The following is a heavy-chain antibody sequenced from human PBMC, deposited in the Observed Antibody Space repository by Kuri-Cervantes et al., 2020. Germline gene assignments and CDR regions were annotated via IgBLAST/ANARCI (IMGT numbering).Heavy chain of an antibody. CDR1: GFTFNGYG. V-gene: IGHV3-30*02. CDR3: ANFEWATIRYFDL. J-gene: IGHJ2*01. D-gene: IGHD5-24*01. CDR2: IWYDATKK. Sequence: GGSLRLSCAASGFTFNGYGMHWVRQAPGKGLEWVAIIWYDATKKYYADSVKGRFTVSRDNSKNTLYLQMNSLRAEDTAVYYCANFEWATIRYFDLWGRGTLVTVSS.